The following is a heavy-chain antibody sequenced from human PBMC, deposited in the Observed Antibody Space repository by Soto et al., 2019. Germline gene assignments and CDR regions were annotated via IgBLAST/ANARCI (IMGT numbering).Heavy chain of an antibody. D-gene: IGHD2-2*01. V-gene: IGHV3-23*01. CDR1: GFTFSSYA. Sequence: GGSLRLSCAASGFTFSSYAMSWVRQAPGKGLEWVSAISGSGGSTYYADSVKGRFTISRDNSKNTLYLQMNSLRAEDTAVYYCAKGVVVPAAKDYYYYMDVWGKGTTVTVSS. CDR3: AKGVVVPAAKDYYYYMDV. J-gene: IGHJ6*03. CDR2: ISGSGGST.